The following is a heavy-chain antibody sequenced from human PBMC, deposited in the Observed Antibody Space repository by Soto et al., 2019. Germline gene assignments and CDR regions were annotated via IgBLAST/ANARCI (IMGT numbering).Heavy chain of an antibody. V-gene: IGHV1-8*01. J-gene: IGHJ5*02. CDR1: GYNFIDYD. Sequence: QMQLVQSGAEVKKPGASVKVSCKASGYNFIDYDINWMRQSTGQGLEWMGWMTPNSGNTGYAQKFQGRVTLTRDTSIGTAYMELSSLKTEDTAVYYCSRNPYGSGLFDPWGQGTLVTVSS. D-gene: IGHD6-19*01. CDR3: SRNPYGSGLFDP. CDR2: MTPNSGNT.